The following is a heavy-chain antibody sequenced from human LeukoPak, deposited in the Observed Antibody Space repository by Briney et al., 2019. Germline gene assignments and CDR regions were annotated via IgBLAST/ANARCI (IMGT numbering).Heavy chain of an antibody. V-gene: IGHV1-46*01. Sequence: ASVKVSCNASGYTFTGYYMHLVRQAPGQGLEWMGIINPSGGSTSYAQKFQGRVTMTRDTSTSTVYMELSSLRSEDTAVYYCARGVTYDSSGYYYYAFDIWGQGTMVTVSS. J-gene: IGHJ3*02. CDR3: ARGVTYDSSGYYYYAFDI. D-gene: IGHD3-22*01. CDR2: INPSGGST. CDR1: GYTFTGYY.